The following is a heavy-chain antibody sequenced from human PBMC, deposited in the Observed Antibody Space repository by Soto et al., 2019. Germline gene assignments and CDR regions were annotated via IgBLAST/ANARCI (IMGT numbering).Heavy chain of an antibody. CDR2: IIPILGIA. D-gene: IGHD1-26*01. CDR3: ARDRRSGSYHWFDP. Sequence: ASLNVSCKASGGTFSSYTISWVRQAPGQGLEWMGRIIPILGIANYAQKFQGRVTITADKSTSTAYMELSSLRSEDTAVYYCARDRRSGSYHWFDPWGQGTLVTVSS. J-gene: IGHJ5*02. V-gene: IGHV1-69*04. CDR1: GGTFSSYT.